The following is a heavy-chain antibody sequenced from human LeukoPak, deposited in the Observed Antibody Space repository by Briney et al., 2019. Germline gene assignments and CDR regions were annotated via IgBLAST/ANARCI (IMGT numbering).Heavy chain of an antibody. V-gene: IGHV3-23*01. D-gene: IGHD5-12*01. J-gene: IGHJ3*02. Sequence: GGALRLSRAAPGFTFSSYAMTWGRQGPGEGVEWGSDISGGGGNTYYADSVKGRFTISRDNSKNTLYLQMHSLRAEDTAVYYCAIYSGYGTNAFDIWGQGTMVTVSS. CDR2: ISGGGGNT. CDR3: AIYSGYGTNAFDI. CDR1: GFTFSSYA.